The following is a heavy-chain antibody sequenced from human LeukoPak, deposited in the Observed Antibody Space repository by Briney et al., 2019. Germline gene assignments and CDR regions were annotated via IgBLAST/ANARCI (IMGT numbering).Heavy chain of an antibody. CDR1: GDSVSSYY. V-gene: IGHV4-59*08. CDR3: ASSPRGTQYFHH. CDR2: ISYSGST. D-gene: IGHD3-10*01. Sequence: SETLSLTCTVSGDSVSSYYWSCIRQPPGKGLEWIGYISYSGSTNYNPSLRGRVTISIDTSKNQFSLKLSSVTAANTAVYYCASSPRGTQYFHHWGQGTLVTVSS. J-gene: IGHJ1*01.